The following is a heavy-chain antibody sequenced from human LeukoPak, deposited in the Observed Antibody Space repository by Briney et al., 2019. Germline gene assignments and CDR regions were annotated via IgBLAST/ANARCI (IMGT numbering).Heavy chain of an antibody. J-gene: IGHJ6*04. Sequence: SETLSLTCAVYGGSFSGYYWSWIRQPPGKGLEWIGEINHSGSTNYNPSLKSRVTISVDTSKNQFSLKLSSVTAADTAVYYCARDRDIVVVPATLPYYGMDVWGNGTTVTVSS. CDR1: GGSFSGYY. V-gene: IGHV4-34*01. CDR2: INHSGST. D-gene: IGHD2-2*01. CDR3: ARDRDIVVVPATLPYYGMDV.